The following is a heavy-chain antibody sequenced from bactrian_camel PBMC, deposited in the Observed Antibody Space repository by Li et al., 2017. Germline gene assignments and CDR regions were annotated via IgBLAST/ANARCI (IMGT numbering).Heavy chain of an antibody. CDR1: GYTSNRHC. CDR3: VADQNYCYLQYPYSI. D-gene: IGHD1*01. CDR2: LDSDGIA. Sequence: SCAVSGYTSNRHCMAWFRQTPGNGREAVAALDSDGIADYAAYAAGRFTISRDNAKNMVYLDMNNLQPEDTAMYYCVADQNYCYLQYPYSIWGQGTQVTVS. J-gene: IGHJ4*01. V-gene: IGHV3S25*01.